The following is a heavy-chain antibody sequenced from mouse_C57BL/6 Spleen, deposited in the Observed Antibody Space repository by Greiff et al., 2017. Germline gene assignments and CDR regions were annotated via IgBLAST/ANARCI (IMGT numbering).Heavy chain of an antibody. CDR1: GYAFSSSW. V-gene: IGHV1-82*01. D-gene: IGHD2-1*01. J-gene: IGHJ2*01. CDR3: ARGIYYGNFDY. CDR2: IYPGDGDT. Sequence: QVQLQQSGPELVKPGASVKISCKASGYAFSSSWMNWVKQRPGKGLEWIGRIYPGDGDTNYNGKFKGKATLTADKSSSTAYMQLSSLTSEDSAVYFCARGIYYGNFDYWGQGTTLTVSS.